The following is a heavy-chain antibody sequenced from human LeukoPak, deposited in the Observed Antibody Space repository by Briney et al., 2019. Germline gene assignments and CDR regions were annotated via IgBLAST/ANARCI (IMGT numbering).Heavy chain of an antibody. CDR2: IYYSGST. Sequence: PSETLSLTCTVSGGSISSYYWSWIRQPPGKGLEWIGYIYYSGSTNYNPSLKSRVTISVDTSKNQFSLRLSSVTAADTAVYYCARDYHGSGSYQRYYYYYYYMDVRGKGTTVTVSS. CDR3: ARDYHGSGSYQRYYYYYYYMDV. J-gene: IGHJ6*03. V-gene: IGHV4-59*01. D-gene: IGHD3-10*01. CDR1: GGSISSYY.